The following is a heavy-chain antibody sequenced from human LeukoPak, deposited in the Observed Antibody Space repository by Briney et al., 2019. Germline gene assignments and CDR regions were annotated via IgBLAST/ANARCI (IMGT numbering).Heavy chain of an antibody. CDR3: ATEVTGSYYFDY. J-gene: IGHJ4*02. D-gene: IGHD3-9*01. Sequence: GGSLRLSCAASGFTFSTFSMNWVRQAPGKGLVWVSRIDTDGTSTTYADSVKGRFTISRDNAKNTLYLQMNSLRAEDTAVYYCATEVTGSYYFDYWGQGTLATVST. CDR2: IDTDGTST. V-gene: IGHV3-74*01. CDR1: GFTFSTFS.